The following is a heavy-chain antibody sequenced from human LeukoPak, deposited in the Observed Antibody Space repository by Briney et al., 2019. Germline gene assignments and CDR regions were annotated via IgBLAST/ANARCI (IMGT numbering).Heavy chain of an antibody. Sequence: PSETLSLTCAVYGGSFSGYYWSWIRQPPGKGLEWIGEINHSGSTNYNPSLKSRVTISVDTSKNQFSLKLSSVTAADTAVYYCARGFLSVAGYYYYDMDVWGQGTTVTVSS. D-gene: IGHD6-19*01. CDR1: GGSFSGYY. V-gene: IGHV4-34*01. CDR3: ARGFLSVAGYYYYDMDV. J-gene: IGHJ6*02. CDR2: INHSGST.